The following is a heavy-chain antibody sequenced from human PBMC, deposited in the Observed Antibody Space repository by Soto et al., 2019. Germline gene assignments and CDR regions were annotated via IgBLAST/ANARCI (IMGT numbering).Heavy chain of an antibody. CDR2: ISYDGSNK. Sequence: PGGSLSLSGAASGFTFRSYRMHLVRQAPGKGMEWVAVISYDGSNKYYADSVKGRFTISRDNSKNTLYLQMNSLRAEDTAVYYCANGGGKLESPFRPRPIDYWGQGTLVTVSS. CDR1: GFTFRSYR. D-gene: IGHD1-1*01. J-gene: IGHJ4*02. V-gene: IGHV3-30*18. CDR3: ANGGGKLESPFRPRPIDY.